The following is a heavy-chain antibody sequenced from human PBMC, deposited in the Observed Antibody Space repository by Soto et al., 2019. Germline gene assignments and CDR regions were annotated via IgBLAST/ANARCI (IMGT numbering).Heavy chain of an antibody. CDR2: ISYDGSNK. CDR3: ARDSTGYSSSWAPY. D-gene: IGHD6-13*01. CDR1: GFTFSSYA. V-gene: IGHV3-30-3*01. Sequence: GGSLRLSCAASGFTFSSYAMHWVRQAPGKGLEWVAVISYDGSNKYYADSVKGRFTISRDNSKNTLYLQMNSLRAEDTAVYYCARDSTGYSSSWAPYWGQGTLVTVSS. J-gene: IGHJ4*02.